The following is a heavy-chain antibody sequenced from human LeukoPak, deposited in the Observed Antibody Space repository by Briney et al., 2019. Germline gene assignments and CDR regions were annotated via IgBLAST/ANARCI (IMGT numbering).Heavy chain of an antibody. D-gene: IGHD3-22*01. V-gene: IGHV5-51*01. CDR2: IYPGDSDT. CDR1: GYSFTSYW. CDR3: ARSWDYYDSSGHMDV. J-gene: IGHJ6*03. Sequence: WESLKISCKGSGYSFTSYWIGWVRQMPGKGLERMGIIYPGDSDTRYSPSFQGQVTISVDKSISTAYLQWSSLKASDTAMYYCARSWDYYDSSGHMDVWGKGTTVTVSS.